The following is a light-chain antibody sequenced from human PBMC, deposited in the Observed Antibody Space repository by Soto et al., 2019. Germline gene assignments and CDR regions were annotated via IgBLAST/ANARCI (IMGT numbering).Light chain of an antibody. CDR3: SSFTSSSPWV. J-gene: IGLJ3*02. Sequence: QSVLTQPAAVSGSPGQSITISCTGTSSDVGAYNYVSWFQQYPGKAPKLLIYEVSYRPSGVSVRFSGSKSGNTASLTISGLQAEDEADFYCSSFTSSSPWVFGGGTKVTVL. CDR2: EVS. V-gene: IGLV2-14*01. CDR1: SSDVGAYNY.